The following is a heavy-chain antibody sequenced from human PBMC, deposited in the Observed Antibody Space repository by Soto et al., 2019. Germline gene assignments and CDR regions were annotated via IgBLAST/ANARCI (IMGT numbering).Heavy chain of an antibody. Sequence: QVQLVESGGGVVQPGRSLRLSCAASGFTFSNYFIPWVRQAPGKGLEWVAFISDDGSNIHYGDSVRGRFTISRDNSKNTVYLQMNSLRPDDTAVYCCATDLRVRGLYGMDVWGQGTTVTVSS. CDR2: ISDDGSNI. CDR1: GFTFSNYF. V-gene: IGHV3-30-3*01. J-gene: IGHJ6*02. CDR3: ATDLRVRGLYGMDV. D-gene: IGHD3-16*01.